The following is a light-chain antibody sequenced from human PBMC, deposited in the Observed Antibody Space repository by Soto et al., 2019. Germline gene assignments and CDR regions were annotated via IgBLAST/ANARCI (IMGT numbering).Light chain of an antibody. CDR1: QSVSSY. J-gene: IGKJ5*01. Sequence: EIVLTQSPATLSLYPGERATLSCRASQSVSSYLAWYQQKPGQAPRLLIHRIYIRAAGIPDRFSGSASGTDFTLTVSSLEPEDFALYYCQQRSNRITFGQGTRLEIK. V-gene: IGKV3-11*01. CDR2: RIY. CDR3: QQRSNRIT.